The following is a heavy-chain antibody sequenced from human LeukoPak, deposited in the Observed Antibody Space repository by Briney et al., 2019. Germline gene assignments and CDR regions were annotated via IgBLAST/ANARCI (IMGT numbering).Heavy chain of an antibody. D-gene: IGHD2-15*01. CDR3: AKGWTPRWYHFDY. CDR1: GFTFSSYA. CDR2: ISGSGEST. V-gene: IGHV3-23*01. J-gene: IGHJ4*02. Sequence: GGSLRLSCAASGFTFSSYAMCWVRQAPGKGLEWVSSISGSGESTFYADSVKGRFTIARGNSKNTLYLQMDNLRAEDTAVYYCAKGWTPRWYHFDYWGQGTLVTVSS.